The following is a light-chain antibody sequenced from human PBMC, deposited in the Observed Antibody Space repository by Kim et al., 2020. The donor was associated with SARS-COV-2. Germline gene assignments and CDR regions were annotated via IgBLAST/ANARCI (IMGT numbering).Light chain of an antibody. CDR2: AAS. J-gene: IGKJ1*01. Sequence: ASLHALVTLPCPASQRISNYFSSYQQKPGKVPKLLIYAASALQSVFPSLFSGSGSGTDFSLTISSLQPEDVATYYCQKYNSAPRTFGQGTTLDIK. V-gene: IGKV1-27*01. CDR3: QKYNSAPRT. CDR1: QRISNY.